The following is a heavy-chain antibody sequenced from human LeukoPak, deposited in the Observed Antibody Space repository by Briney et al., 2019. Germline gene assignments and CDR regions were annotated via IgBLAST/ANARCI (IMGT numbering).Heavy chain of an antibody. V-gene: IGHV4-59*01. D-gene: IGHD4-23*01. CDR2: IYYSGST. Sequence: SETLSLTCTVSGGPISSYYWSWIRQPPGKGLEWIGYIYYSGSTNYNPSLKSRVTISVDTSKNQFSLKLSSVTAADTAVYYCARDSTVDWFDPWGQGTLVTVSS. CDR1: GGPISSYY. CDR3: ARDSTVDWFDP. J-gene: IGHJ5*02.